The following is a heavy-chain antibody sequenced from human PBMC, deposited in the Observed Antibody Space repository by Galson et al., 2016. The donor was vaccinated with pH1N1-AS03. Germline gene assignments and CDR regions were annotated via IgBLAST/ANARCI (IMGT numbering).Heavy chain of an antibody. Sequence: SLRLSCAASGFTFTNHAMTWVRQAPGKGLEWVSIISYRGSFYADSVKGRFTISRDNSRNTLFLQMTSLRAEDTALYNCAQDVSLPSIYYPFFDTWVQGTLLTVS. J-gene: IGHJ4*02. D-gene: IGHD1-26*01. CDR2: ISYRGS. CDR1: GFTFTNHA. CDR3: AQDVSLPSIYYPFFDT. V-gene: IGHV3-23*01.